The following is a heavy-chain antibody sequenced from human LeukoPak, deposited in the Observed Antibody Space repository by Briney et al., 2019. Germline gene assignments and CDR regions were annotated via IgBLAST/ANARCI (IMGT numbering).Heavy chain of an antibody. V-gene: IGHV3-23*01. CDR3: VRDPSYGSSWYYYMDV. J-gene: IGHJ6*03. CDR2: ISGSGGST. Sequence: GGSLGLSCAASGFTFSSYAMSWVRQAPGKGLEWVSAISGSGGSTYYADSVKGRFTISRDNSKNTLYLQMDSLRVEDTAVYYCVRDPSYGSSWYYYMDVWGKGTTVTVSS. CDR1: GFTFSSYA. D-gene: IGHD6-13*01.